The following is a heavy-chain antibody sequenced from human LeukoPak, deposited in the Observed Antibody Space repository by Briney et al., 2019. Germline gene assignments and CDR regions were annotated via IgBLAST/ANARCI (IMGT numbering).Heavy chain of an antibody. V-gene: IGHV5-51*01. CDR3: ARRDYGGDPGI. CDR1: GYKFTNYW. J-gene: IGHJ3*02. CDR2: IYPRDSDT. D-gene: IGHD4-23*01. Sequence: GESLKISCKGSGYKFTNYWIAWVRQMPGQGLEWLGIIYPRDSDTRYSPSFQGQVTISADKSISTAYLQWSSLKASDTAMYYCARRDYGGDPGIWGQGTMVTVSS.